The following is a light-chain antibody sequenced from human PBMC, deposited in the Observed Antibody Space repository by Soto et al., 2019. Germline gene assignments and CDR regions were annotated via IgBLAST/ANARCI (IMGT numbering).Light chain of an antibody. CDR1: QDTSNY. V-gene: IGKV1-33*01. CDR3: QQYDSLPRT. Sequence: DIQMTQSPSSLSASVGDRVTITCQASQDTSNYLNWYQQKPGKAPKLLIYDASNLETGVPSRFSGSGSGTDFNLTISSLQPEDIATYYCQQYDSLPRTFGQGTKVEI. J-gene: IGKJ1*01. CDR2: DAS.